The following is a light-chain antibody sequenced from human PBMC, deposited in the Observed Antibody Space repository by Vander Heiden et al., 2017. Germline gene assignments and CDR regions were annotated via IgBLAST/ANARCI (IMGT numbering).Light chain of an antibody. V-gene: IGKV3-11*01. Sequence: EIVLTQSPATLSLSPGERAIFSCRASQSVSSYLAWYQQKPGQASRLLIHDASDRATGIPARFSGSGSGTDFTLTISSLEPEDFAAYYCQHRGHWLLTFGGRTKVEIK. J-gene: IGKJ4*01. CDR2: DAS. CDR1: QSVSSY. CDR3: QHRGHWLLT.